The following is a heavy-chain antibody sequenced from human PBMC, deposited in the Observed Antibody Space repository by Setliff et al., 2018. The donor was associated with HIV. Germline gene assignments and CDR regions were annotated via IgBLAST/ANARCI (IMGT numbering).Heavy chain of an antibody. CDR1: GGTFSSYS. V-gene: IGHV1-69*13. D-gene: IGHD2-21*02. CDR2: IIPIFGTT. J-gene: IGHJ4*02. Sequence: SVKVSCKASGGTFSSYSITWVRQAPGQGLEWVGGIIPIFGTTNYAQNFQGRVTISADESTSTAYMELSSLRSEDAAVYYCARGRHAVVVTALEHDYWGQGTLVTVSS. CDR3: ARGRHAVVVTALEHDY.